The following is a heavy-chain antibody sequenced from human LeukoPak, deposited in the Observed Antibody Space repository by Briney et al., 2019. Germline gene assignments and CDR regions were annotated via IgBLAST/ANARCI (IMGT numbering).Heavy chain of an antibody. CDR2: FDPEDGET. V-gene: IGHV1-24*01. CDR3: ATDLAVVAATPFDY. D-gene: IGHD2-15*01. CDR1: GYTLTELS. Sequence: ASVKVSCKVSGYTLTELSMHWVRQAPGKGLEWMGGFDPEDGETIYAQKFQGRVTMTEDTSTDTAYMELSSLRSEDTAVYYCATDLAVVAATPFDYWGQGTLATVSS. J-gene: IGHJ4*02.